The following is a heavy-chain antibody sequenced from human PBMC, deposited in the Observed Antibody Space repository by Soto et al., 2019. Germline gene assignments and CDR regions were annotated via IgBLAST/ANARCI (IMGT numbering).Heavy chain of an antibody. CDR2: IIPIFGTA. V-gene: IGHV1-69*01. CDR1: GGTFSSYA. CDR3: ARDRGSSSINPLNDFDY. Sequence: QVQLVQSGAEVKKPGSSVKVSCKASGGTFSSYAISWVRQAHGQGLEWMGGIIPIFGTANYAQKFQGRVTITADESTSTAYMELSNLRSEDTAVYYCARDRGSSSINPLNDFDYWGQGTLVTVSS. D-gene: IGHD6-6*01. J-gene: IGHJ4*02.